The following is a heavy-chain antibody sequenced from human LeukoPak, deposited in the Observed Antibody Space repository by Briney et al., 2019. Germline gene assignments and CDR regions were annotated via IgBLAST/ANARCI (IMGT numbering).Heavy chain of an antibody. CDR1: GYDFSSKW. CDR3: ARLAPDYADYWFDP. Sequence: GESLKISCRTSGYDFSSKWIAWVRQMPGKGLEWMGIIYPTDSITRYSPSFQGHVTIPADTSISTAYLQWTSLKPSDTAIYYCARLAPDYADYWFDPWGQGTLVTVSS. V-gene: IGHV5-51*01. J-gene: IGHJ5*02. CDR2: IYPTDSIT. D-gene: IGHD4-17*01.